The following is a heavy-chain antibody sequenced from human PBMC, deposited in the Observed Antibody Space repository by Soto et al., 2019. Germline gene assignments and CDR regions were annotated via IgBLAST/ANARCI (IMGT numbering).Heavy chain of an antibody. D-gene: IGHD6-19*01. Sequence: LRLSCAASGFTFTNYEMNWVRQAPGKGLEWVSYISNSGNTIYYADSVKGRFTISRDNAKNSLYLQMNSLRAEDTAVYYCARRQWLVPGAFDIWGQGTMVTVSS. CDR1: GFTFTNYE. CDR3: ARRQWLVPGAFDI. V-gene: IGHV3-48*03. CDR2: ISNSGNTI. J-gene: IGHJ3*02.